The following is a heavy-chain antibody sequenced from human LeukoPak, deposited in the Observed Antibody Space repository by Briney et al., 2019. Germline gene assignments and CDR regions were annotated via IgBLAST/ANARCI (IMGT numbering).Heavy chain of an antibody. CDR1: GFTFSSYA. CDR2: ISSSGGST. D-gene: IGHD2-21*01. Sequence: TGGSLRLSCAASGFTFSSYAMSWVRQAPGKGLEWVSAISSSGGSTPYADSVKGRFTISRDNSKNTLYLQMNRLRAEDTAVYYSAKDIILPQDYEDYYNDIEVRGTRVTVS. J-gene: IGHJ6*03. V-gene: IGHV3-23*01. CDR3: AKDIILPQDYEDYYNDI.